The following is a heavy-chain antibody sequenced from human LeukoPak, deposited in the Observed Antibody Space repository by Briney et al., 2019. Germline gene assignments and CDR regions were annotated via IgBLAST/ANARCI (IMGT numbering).Heavy chain of an antibody. Sequence: ASVTVSCTASGYTFTSYGINWVRQAPGQGLEWMGWMNPNSGNTGYAQKFQGRVTMTRNTSISTAYMELSSLRTEDTAVYDCGRGGTMVRGVITYYYYMDVWGKGTTVTISS. V-gene: IGHV1-8*01. J-gene: IGHJ6*03. CDR1: GYTFTSYG. CDR2: MNPNSGNT. D-gene: IGHD3-10*01. CDR3: GRGGTMVRGVITYYYYMDV.